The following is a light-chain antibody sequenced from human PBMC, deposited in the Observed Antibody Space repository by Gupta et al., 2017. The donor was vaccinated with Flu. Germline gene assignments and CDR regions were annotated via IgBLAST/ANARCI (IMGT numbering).Light chain of an antibody. CDR2: HVS. Sequence: ATLVPADSMSCTSTHCLVYRDGNTNLHWYQQRPGQSPKRLLYHVSKRASGVPARFSGSGSGTEFTLKISRLQAEDFAVYFCLQGANWPGAFGQGTKLELK. V-gene: IGKV2-30*01. J-gene: IGKJ1*01. CDR1: HCLVYRDGNTN. CDR3: LQGANWPGA.